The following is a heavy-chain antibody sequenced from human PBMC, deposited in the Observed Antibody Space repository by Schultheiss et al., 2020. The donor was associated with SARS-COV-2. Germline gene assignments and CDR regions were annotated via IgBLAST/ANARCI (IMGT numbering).Heavy chain of an antibody. CDR1: GFTFSSYW. CDR2: IYSGGST. CDR3: ARPYYDSSGYFDY. V-gene: IGHV3-66*04. Sequence: GGSLRLSCAASGFTFSSYWMSWVRQAPGKGLEWVSVIYSGGSTYYADSVKGRFTISRDNSKNTLYLQMNSLRAEDTAVYYCARPYYDSSGYFDYWGQGTLVTVSS. J-gene: IGHJ4*02. D-gene: IGHD3-22*01.